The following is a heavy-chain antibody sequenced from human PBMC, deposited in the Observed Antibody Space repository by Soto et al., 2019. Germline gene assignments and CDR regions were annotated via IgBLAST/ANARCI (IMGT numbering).Heavy chain of an antibody. CDR1: GFTFSSYG. Sequence: TGGSLRLSCAASGFTFSSYGMHWVRQAPGKGLEWMAVISYDGSNKYYADSVKGRFTISRDNSKNTLYLQMNSLRSEDTAVYFCASVEMAKPEYHYYYMDVWGKGTTVTVSS. V-gene: IGHV3-30*03. CDR2: ISYDGSNK. CDR3: ASVEMAKPEYHYYYMDV. D-gene: IGHD2-15*01. J-gene: IGHJ6*03.